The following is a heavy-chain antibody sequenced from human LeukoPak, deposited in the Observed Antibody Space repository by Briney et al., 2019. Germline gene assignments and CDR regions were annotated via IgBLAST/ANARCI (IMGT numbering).Heavy chain of an antibody. Sequence: ASVKVSCKASGYTFISYGVSWVRQAPGQGLECMGWISGYNGNTNYARNLQGRVTLPTDTSTSTAYMELRSLRSDDTAVYYCARDRCSGGSCYQRNVFDYWGQGTLVTVSS. CDR2: ISGYNGNT. CDR1: GYTFISYG. CDR3: ARDRCSGGSCYQRNVFDY. V-gene: IGHV1-18*01. D-gene: IGHD2-15*01. J-gene: IGHJ4*02.